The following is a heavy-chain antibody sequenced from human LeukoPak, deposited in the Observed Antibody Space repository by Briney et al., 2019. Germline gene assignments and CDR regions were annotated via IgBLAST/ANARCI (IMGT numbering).Heavy chain of an antibody. D-gene: IGHD3-3*01. J-gene: IGHJ4*02. CDR1: GGSISSGDYY. CDR2: IYYSGST. CDR3: ARISRYYDFWSGYYL. V-gene: IGHV4-30-4*02. Sequence: PSETLSLTCTVSGGSISSGDYYWSWIRQPPGKGLEWIGYIYYSGSTYYNPSLKSRVTISVDTSKNQFSLKLSSVTAADTAVYYCARISRYYDFWSGYYLWGQGTLVTVSS.